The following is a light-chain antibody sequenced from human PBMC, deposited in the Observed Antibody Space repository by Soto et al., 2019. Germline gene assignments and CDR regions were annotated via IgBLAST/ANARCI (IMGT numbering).Light chain of an antibody. Sequence: IVLTQSPVTLALSPGERAVLSCWASQSVSTSLAWYQHKPGQAPRLFIYDASKRAPGIPARFSGSGSGTDFTLTISSLEPEDLAVYYCQVRDVWPSFGQGTKV. V-gene: IGKV3-11*01. J-gene: IGKJ1*01. CDR2: DAS. CDR3: QVRDVWPS. CDR1: QSVSTS.